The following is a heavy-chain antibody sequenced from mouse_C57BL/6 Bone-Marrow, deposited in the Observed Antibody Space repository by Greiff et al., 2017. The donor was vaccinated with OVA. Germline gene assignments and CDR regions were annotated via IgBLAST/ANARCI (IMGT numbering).Heavy chain of an antibody. CDR1: GYTFTSYW. D-gene: IGHD1-1*01. Sequence: QVQLQQSGAELAKPGASVKLSCKASGYTFTSYWMHWVKQRPGQGLEWIGYINPSSGYTKYNQKFKDKATLTADKSSSTAYMQLSSLTYEDSAVYYCAPSYYCGSSPFDYWGQGTTLTVSA. CDR3: APSYYCGSSPFDY. J-gene: IGHJ2*01. V-gene: IGHV1-7*01. CDR2: INPSSGYT.